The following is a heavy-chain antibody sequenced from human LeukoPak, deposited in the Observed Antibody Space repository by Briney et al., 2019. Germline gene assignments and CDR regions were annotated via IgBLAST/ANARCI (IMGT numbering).Heavy chain of an antibody. J-gene: IGHJ4*02. V-gene: IGHV1-2*02. CDR2: INPNSGGT. CDR3: ARDVRTYYYDSSGYGY. CDR1: GYTFTGYY. D-gene: IGHD3-22*01. Sequence: ASVKVSCKASGYTFTGYYMHWVRQAPGQGLEWMGWINPNSGGTNYAQKFRGRVTMTRDTSISTAYMELSRLRSDDTAVYYCARDVRTYYYDSSGYGYWGQGTLVTVSS.